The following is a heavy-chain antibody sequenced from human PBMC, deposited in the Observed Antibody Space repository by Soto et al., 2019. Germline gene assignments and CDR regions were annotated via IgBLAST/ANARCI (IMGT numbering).Heavy chain of an antibody. V-gene: IGHV4-30-4*01. J-gene: IGHJ4*02. CDR2: IYYSGST. D-gene: IGHD4-17*01. CDR1: GGSISSGYYY. Sequence: PSETLSLTCSVSGGSISSGYYYWSWIRQPPGKGLEWIGYIYYSGSTYYNPSLKSRVTISVDTSKNQFSLKLSSVTAADTAVYYCARERDYGGLLDYWGQGTLVTVSS. CDR3: ARERDYGGLLDY.